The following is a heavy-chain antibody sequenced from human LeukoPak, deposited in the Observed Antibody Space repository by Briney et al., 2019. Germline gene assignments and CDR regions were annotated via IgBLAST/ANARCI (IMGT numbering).Heavy chain of an antibody. Sequence: GGSLRLSCGASGFTFSSYSMDWGRRAPGKGLEWVSSISSSSSYIYYADSVKGRFTISRDNAKNSLYLQMNSLTAEDTAVYYCAREGRITMVRGTDYWGQGTLVTVSS. J-gene: IGHJ4*02. CDR2: ISSSSSYI. CDR3: AREGRITMVRGTDY. D-gene: IGHD3-10*01. CDR1: GFTFSSYS. V-gene: IGHV3-21*01.